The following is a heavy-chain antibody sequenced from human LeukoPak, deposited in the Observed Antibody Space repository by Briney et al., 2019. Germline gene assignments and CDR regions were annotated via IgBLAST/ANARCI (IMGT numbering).Heavy chain of an antibody. CDR3: ARRDRGWAVARQQTYYYYYMDV. D-gene: IGHD6-19*01. CDR1: GGSFSGYY. CDR2: INHSGST. J-gene: IGHJ6*03. Sequence: SETLSLTCAVYGGSFSGYYWSWIRQPPGKGLEWIGEINHSGSTNYNPSLKSRVAISVDTSKNQFSLKLSSVTAADTAVYYCARRDRGWAVARQQTYYYYYMDVWGKGTTVAISS. V-gene: IGHV4-34*01.